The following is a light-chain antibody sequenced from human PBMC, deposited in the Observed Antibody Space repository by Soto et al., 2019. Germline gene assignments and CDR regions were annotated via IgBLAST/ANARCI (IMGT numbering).Light chain of an antibody. J-gene: IGKJ1*01. CDR3: QQRSNWPPWT. CDR2: DAS. CDR1: QSVSSY. V-gene: IGKV3-11*01. Sequence: EIVLTQSPATLSLSPGERATLSCRASQSVSSYLAWYQQKPGQAPRLLIYDASNRATGIPARFSGSGSGTDFTLPISSLEPEDFAVYYCQQRSNWPPWTFGQGTNVEIK.